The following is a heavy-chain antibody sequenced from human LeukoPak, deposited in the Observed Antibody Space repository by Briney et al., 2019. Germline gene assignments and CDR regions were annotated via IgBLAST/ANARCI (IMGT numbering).Heavy chain of an antibody. CDR2: INPNSGGT. CDR1: GYTFTGYY. CDR3: ATADCSGGSCPIDA. V-gene: IGHV1-2*04. Sequence: GSVTVSCKASGYTFTGYYMHWVRQAPGQGLEWMGWINPNSGGTNYAQKFQGWVTMTRDTSISTAYMELSRLRSDDTAVYYCATADCSGGSCPIDAWGKGTTVTVSS. D-gene: IGHD2-15*01. J-gene: IGHJ6*04.